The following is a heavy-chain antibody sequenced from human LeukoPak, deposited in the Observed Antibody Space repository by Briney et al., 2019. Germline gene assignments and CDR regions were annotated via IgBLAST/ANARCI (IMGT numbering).Heavy chain of an antibody. Sequence: GGSPRLSCAASGFTVSSNYMSWVRQAPGKGLEWVSVIYSGGSTYYADSVKGRFTISRHNSKNTLYLQMNSLRAEDTAVYYCARDSPNGAFDIWGQGTMVTVSS. CDR2: IYSGGST. V-gene: IGHV3-53*04. CDR3: ARDSPNGAFDI. CDR1: GFTVSSNY. J-gene: IGHJ3*02. D-gene: IGHD1-1*01.